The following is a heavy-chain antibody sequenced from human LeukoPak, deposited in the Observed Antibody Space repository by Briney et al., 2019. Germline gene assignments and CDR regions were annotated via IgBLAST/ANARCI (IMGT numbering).Heavy chain of an antibody. CDR1: GYTFTGYY. V-gene: IGHV1-2*02. D-gene: IGHD3-16*01. Sequence: ASVKVSCKASGYTFTGYYMHWVRQAPGQGLEWMGWINPNSGGTNYAQKFQGRVTMTRDTSISTAYMELSSLRSEDTAVYYCARSFSHGDNWFDPWGQGTLVTVSS. CDR3: ARSFSHGDNWFDP. CDR2: INPNSGGT. J-gene: IGHJ5*02.